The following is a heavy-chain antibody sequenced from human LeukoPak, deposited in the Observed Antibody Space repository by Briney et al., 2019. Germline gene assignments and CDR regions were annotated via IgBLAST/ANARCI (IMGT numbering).Heavy chain of an antibody. CDR2: TLYRSKWYN. Sequence: SQTLSLTCAISGDSVSSNSVAWNWIMQSPSRGLEWLGRTLYRSKWYNEYAISVKSRITISPDTSKNQFSLQLNSVTPEDTAVYYCGRGSHWAIDYWGQGTLVTVSS. CDR1: GDSVSSNSVA. D-gene: IGHD7-27*01. CDR3: GRGSHWAIDY. V-gene: IGHV6-1*01. J-gene: IGHJ4*02.